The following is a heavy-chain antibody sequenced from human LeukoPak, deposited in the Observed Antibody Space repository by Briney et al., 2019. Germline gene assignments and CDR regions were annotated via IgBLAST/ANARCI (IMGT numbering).Heavy chain of an antibody. CDR2: ISYDGSNK. CDR1: GFTFSSYA. V-gene: IGHV3-30-3*01. J-gene: IGHJ3*02. Sequence: GRSLRLSCAASGFTFSSYAMHWVRQAPGKGLEWVAVISYDGSNKYYADSVKGRFTISRDNSKNTLYLQMSSLRAEDTAVYYCARGAYCSSTSCYKENAFDIWGQGTMVTVSS. CDR3: ARGAYCSSTSCYKENAFDI. D-gene: IGHD2-2*02.